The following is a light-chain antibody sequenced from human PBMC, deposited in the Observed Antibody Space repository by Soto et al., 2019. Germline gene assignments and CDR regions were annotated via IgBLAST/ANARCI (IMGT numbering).Light chain of an antibody. CDR3: QQYGSSGT. J-gene: IGKJ1*01. Sequence: EIELTQSPGTLSLSPGERATVSWSASQSVSNNYLAWYQQKPGQAPRLLIYGASNRATGIPDRFSGSGSGTDFTLTISRLEPEDFAVYYCQQYGSSGTFGQGTKVDIK. CDR1: QSVSNNY. CDR2: GAS. V-gene: IGKV3-20*01.